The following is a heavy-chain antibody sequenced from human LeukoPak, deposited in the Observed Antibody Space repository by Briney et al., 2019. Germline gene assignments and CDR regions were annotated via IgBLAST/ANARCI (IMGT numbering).Heavy chain of an antibody. D-gene: IGHD2-21*02. Sequence: GGSLRLSCAASGFTFSSYSMNWVRQAPGKGLEWVSSISSSSSYIYYADSVKGRFTISRDNAKNSLYLQMNSLRAEDTAVYYCARENEMYCGGDCYPHYFDYWGQGTLVTVSS. J-gene: IGHJ4*02. V-gene: IGHV3-21*01. CDR1: GFTFSSYS. CDR2: ISSSSSYI. CDR3: ARENEMYCGGDCYPHYFDY.